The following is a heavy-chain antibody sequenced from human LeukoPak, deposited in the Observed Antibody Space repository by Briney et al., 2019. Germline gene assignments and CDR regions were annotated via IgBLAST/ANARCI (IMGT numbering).Heavy chain of an antibody. CDR2: ISWNNKTI. Sequence: PGRSLRLSCAASGFTFDDYAIHWVRQAPGKGLGWVSGISWNNKTIGYADSVKGRFTLSRDNAKNSLYLQMNSLRTEDTALYYCAKATRVPYSSSWYLGFDYWGQGTLVTVSS. D-gene: IGHD6-13*01. CDR1: GFTFDDYA. J-gene: IGHJ4*02. CDR3: AKATRVPYSSSWYLGFDY. V-gene: IGHV3-9*01.